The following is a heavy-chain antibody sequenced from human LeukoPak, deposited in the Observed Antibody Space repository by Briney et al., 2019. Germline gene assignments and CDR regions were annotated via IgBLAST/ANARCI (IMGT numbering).Heavy chain of an antibody. V-gene: IGHV3-30*02. CDR2: IRYDGSNK. CDR3: AKDGVSGRVTGYYYYMDV. CDR1: GFTFSSYG. Sequence: GGSLRLSCAASGFTFSSYGMHWVRQAPGKGLEWVAFIRYDGSNKYYADSAKGRFTISRDNSKNTLYLQMNSLRAEDTAVYYCAKDGVSGRVTGYYYYMDVWGKGTTVTVSS. J-gene: IGHJ6*03. D-gene: IGHD6-25*01.